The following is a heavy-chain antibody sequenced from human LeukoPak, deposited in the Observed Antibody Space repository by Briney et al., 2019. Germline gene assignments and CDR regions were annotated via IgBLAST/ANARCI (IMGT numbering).Heavy chain of an antibody. CDR3: ARTRSSRGSQYDY. D-gene: IGHD1-26*01. CDR2: IYPGDSDT. J-gene: IGHJ4*02. V-gene: IGHV5-51*06. CDR1: GYSFSSNW. Sequence: GESLKISCKGSGYSFSSNWIGWVRQMPGKGLEWMGIIYPGDSDTRYSPSFQGQVTTSADKSISIAYLQWSSLKASDTGMYYCARTRSSRGSQYDYWGQGTLVTVSS.